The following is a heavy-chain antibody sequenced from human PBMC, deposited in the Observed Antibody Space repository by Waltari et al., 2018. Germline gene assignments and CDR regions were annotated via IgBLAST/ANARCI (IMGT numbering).Heavy chain of an antibody. V-gene: IGHV1-3*01. D-gene: IGHD1-26*01. CDR3: ATEKNLRWELDY. Sequence: QVQLVQSGAEVKKPGASVKVSCKASGYTFTSYAMHWVRQAPGQRLEWMGWINAGNGNTKYSQKFQGRVTITRDTSASTAYMELSSLRSEDTAVYYCATEKNLRWELDYWGQGTLVTVSS. J-gene: IGHJ4*02. CDR2: INAGNGNT. CDR1: GYTFTSYA.